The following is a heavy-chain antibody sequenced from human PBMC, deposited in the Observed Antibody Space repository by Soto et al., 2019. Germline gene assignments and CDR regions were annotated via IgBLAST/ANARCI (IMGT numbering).Heavy chain of an antibody. CDR1: GYTFTSYA. CDR2: MNANSGNT. J-gene: IGHJ6*03. V-gene: IGHV1-8*02. D-gene: IGHD4-17*01. Sequence: ATVKVSCKASGYTFTSYAMHWVRQAPGQRLEWMGWMNANSGNTGYAQKFQGRVTMTRNTSISTAYMELSSLRSEDTAVYYCARGGYSYGDYPFYYYMDVWGKGTTVTVSS. CDR3: ARGGYSYGDYPFYYYMDV.